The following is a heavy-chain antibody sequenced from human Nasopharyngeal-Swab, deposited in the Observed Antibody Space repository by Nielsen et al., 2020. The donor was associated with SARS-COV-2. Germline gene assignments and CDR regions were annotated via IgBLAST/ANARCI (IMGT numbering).Heavy chain of an antibody. D-gene: IGHD6-19*01. CDR2: FFYSGTP. V-gene: IGHV4-59*01. Sequence: ESLKISCTVSGGSIKSYYWSWVRQPPGKGLEWIGNFFYSGTPNYNPSLKSRVTISVGAPRNQFSLRLNSVTSADTAMYYCARDSSGWHYWGQGTLVTVSS. CDR3: ARDSSGWHY. J-gene: IGHJ4*02. CDR1: GGSIKSYY.